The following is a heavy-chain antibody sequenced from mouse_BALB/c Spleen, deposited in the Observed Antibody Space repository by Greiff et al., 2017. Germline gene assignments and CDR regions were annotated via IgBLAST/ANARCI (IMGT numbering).Heavy chain of an antibody. CDR1: GFTFSDYY. Sequence: EVQLVESGGGLVQPGASLKLSCAASGFTFSDYYMNWVRQTPEQRLEWVATISEGGSYTYYPDSVKGRFTISRDNAKNNLYLQMCSLKADDTAMYYCVRVFYGKHTHYYAMDYWGQGTSVTVSS. D-gene: IGHD1-1*01. CDR3: VRVFYGKHTHYYAMDY. J-gene: IGHJ4*01. V-gene: IGHV5-4*02. CDR2: ISEGGSYT.